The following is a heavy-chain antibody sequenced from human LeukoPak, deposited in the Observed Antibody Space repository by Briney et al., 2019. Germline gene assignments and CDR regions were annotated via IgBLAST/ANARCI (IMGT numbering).Heavy chain of an antibody. CDR3: ARDRGSATHFDY. CDR1: GYTFTSYY. CDR2: INPSGGST. D-gene: IGHD3-10*01. Sequence: ASVKVSCKASGYTFTSYYMHLVRQAPGQGLEWMGIINPSGGSTSYAQKFQGRVTMTRDTSTSTVYMELSSLRSEDTAVYYCARDRGSATHFDYWGQGTLVTVSS. V-gene: IGHV1-46*01. J-gene: IGHJ4*02.